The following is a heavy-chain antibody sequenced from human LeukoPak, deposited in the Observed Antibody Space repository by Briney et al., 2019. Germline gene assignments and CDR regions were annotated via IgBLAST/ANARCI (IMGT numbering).Heavy chain of an antibody. V-gene: IGHV4-59*01. D-gene: IGHD3-9*01. Sequence: SETLSLTCTVSGGSISSYYWSWIRQPPGKGLEWIGYIYYSGSTNYNPSLKSRVTISVDTSKNQFSLKLSSVTAADTAVYYCARGEGYFDWPYYFDYWGQGTLVTVSS. J-gene: IGHJ4*02. CDR1: GGSISSYY. CDR2: IYYSGST. CDR3: ARGEGYFDWPYYFDY.